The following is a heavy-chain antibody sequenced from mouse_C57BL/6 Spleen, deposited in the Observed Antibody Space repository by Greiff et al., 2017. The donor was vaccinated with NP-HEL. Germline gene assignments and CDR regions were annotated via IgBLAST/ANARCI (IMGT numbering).Heavy chain of an antibody. D-gene: IGHD2-4*01. Sequence: EVNVVESGGGLVQPKGSLKLSCAASGFSFNTYAMNWVRQAPGKGLEWVARIRSKSNNYATYYADSVKDRFTISRDDSESMLYLQMNNLKTEDTAMYYCVRARYDYDWYFDVWGTGTTVTVSS. CDR3: VRARYDYDWYFDV. CDR1: GFSFNTYA. CDR2: IRSKSNNYAT. J-gene: IGHJ1*03. V-gene: IGHV10-1*01.